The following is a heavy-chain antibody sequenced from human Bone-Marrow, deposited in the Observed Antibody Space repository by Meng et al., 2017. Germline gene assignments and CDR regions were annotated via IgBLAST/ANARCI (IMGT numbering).Heavy chain of an antibody. Sequence: QVQLQESGPGLVKPSQTLSLPCTVSNDSIRSGDYYWSWIRQPLGKGLEWIGFIYYSGTTYYNPSLKSRVTISVDTSKNQFSLNLSSVTAADTAVYYCARDQGGYGDISYWGQGTLVTVSS. CDR2: IYYSGTT. V-gene: IGHV4-30-4*01. CDR3: ARDQGGYGDISY. CDR1: NDSIRSGDYY. J-gene: IGHJ4*02. D-gene: IGHD4-17*01.